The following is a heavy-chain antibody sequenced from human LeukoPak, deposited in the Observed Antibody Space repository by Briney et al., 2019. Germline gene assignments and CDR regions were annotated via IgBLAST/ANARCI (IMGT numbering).Heavy chain of an antibody. CDR3: VGWSATRIDY. V-gene: IGHV4-4*07. D-gene: IGHD3-3*01. J-gene: IGHJ4*02. Sequence: SETLSLTCTVSGGSLSSDYWSWIRQPAGKGLEWIGRIYSSGRTNYNPSLKSRVTMSVDTSKNQVSLKLSSVTAADTAVYYCVGWSATRIDYWGQGTLVTVSS. CDR1: GGSLSSDY. CDR2: IYSSGRT.